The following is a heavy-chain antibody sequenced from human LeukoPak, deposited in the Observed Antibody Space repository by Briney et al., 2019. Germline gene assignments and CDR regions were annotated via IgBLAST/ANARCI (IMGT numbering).Heavy chain of an antibody. CDR3: AKGIDSSGYFDAFDI. CDR2: ISYDGSNK. Sequence: GRSLRLSCAASGFTFSSYGMHWVRQAPGKGLEWVAVISYDGSNKYYADSVKGRFTISRDNSKNTLYLQMNSLRAEDTAVYYCAKGIDSSGYFDAFDIWGQGTMVTVSS. CDR1: GFTFSSYG. D-gene: IGHD3-22*01. V-gene: IGHV3-30*18. J-gene: IGHJ3*02.